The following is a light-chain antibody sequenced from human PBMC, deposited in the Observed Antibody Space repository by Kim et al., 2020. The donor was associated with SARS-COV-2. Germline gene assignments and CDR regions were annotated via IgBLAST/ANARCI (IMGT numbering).Light chain of an antibody. CDR3: QQYYSTPWT. J-gene: IGKJ1*01. CDR1: QNVLYNSNNRDY. V-gene: IGKV4-1*01. Sequence: ATINCKSSQNVLYNSNNRDYLAWYQQKAGQPPKLLIYWASTRESGVPDRFSGSGSGTDFTLTTTSLQPEDVAVYYWQQYYSTPWTFGQGTKVDIK. CDR2: WAS.